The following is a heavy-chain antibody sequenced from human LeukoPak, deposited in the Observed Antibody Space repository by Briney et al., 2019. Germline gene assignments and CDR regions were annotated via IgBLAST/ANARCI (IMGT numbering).Heavy chain of an antibody. CDR3: ARHERGVFDY. V-gene: IGHV4-38-2*01. J-gene: IGHJ4*02. CDR2: IYHSGST. D-gene: IGHD3-10*01. Sequence: PSETLSLTCGVSGFSISSGYYWGWSRQPPGRGLEWIGTIYHSGSTYYNPSLKSRVTISVDTSKNQFSLKLSSVTAADTAVYYCARHERGVFDYWGQGTLVTVSS. CDR1: GFSISSGYY.